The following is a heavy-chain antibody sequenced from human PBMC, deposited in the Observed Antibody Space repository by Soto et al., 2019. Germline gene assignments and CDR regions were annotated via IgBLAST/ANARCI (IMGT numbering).Heavy chain of an antibody. CDR2: IYYSGST. D-gene: IGHD2-8*01. J-gene: IGHJ5*02. Sequence: QVQLQESGPGLVKPSETLSLTCTVSGGSVSSGSYYWSWIRQPPGKGLEWIGYIYYSGSTNYNPSLKRRVTISVDTSKNQFSLKLSSVTAADTAVYYCAGGPDDCTNGVCYSGWFDPWGQGTLVTVSS. CDR1: GGSVSSGSYY. V-gene: IGHV4-61*01. CDR3: AGGPDDCTNGVCYSGWFDP.